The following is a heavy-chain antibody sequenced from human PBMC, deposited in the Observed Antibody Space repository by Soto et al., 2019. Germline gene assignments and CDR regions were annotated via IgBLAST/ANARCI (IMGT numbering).Heavy chain of an antibody. CDR2: ISYDGSNK. V-gene: IGHV3-30*18. Sequence: PGGSLRLSCAASGFTFSSYGMHWVRQAPGKGLEWVAVISYDGSNKYYADSVKGRFTISRDNSKNTLYLQMNSLRAEDTAVYYCAKGYEWAVAAPYYFDYWGQGTLVTVSS. D-gene: IGHD6-19*01. J-gene: IGHJ4*02. CDR1: GFTFSSYG. CDR3: AKGYEWAVAAPYYFDY.